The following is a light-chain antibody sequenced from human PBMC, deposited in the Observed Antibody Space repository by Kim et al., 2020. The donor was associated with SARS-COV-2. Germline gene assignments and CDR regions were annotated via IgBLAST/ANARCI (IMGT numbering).Light chain of an antibody. Sequence: SYELTQPPSVSVSPGQTASITCSGDKLGHKYTCWYQQKPGQSPLLVIYQDNRRPSGIPERFSGSNSGNTATLTISGTQSLDEADYYCQAWDGTSVVFGGGTQLTVL. V-gene: IGLV3-1*01. CDR1: KLGHKY. J-gene: IGLJ2*01. CDR2: QDN. CDR3: QAWDGTSVV.